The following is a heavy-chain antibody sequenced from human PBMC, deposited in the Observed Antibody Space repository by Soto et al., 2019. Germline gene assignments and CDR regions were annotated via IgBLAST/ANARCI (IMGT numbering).Heavy chain of an antibody. J-gene: IGHJ4*02. D-gene: IGHD3-16*01. CDR1: GGSFRGYF. V-gene: IGHV4-34*01. CDR2: INDSGNT. Sequence: PSETLSLTCAVSGGSFRGYFWSWIRKSPDKGLEWIGEINDSGNTYYNPSFKSRLTISVDTSRSQISLRMTSVTAADSAVYYCQGGDFWGQGTRVTVSS. CDR3: QGGDF.